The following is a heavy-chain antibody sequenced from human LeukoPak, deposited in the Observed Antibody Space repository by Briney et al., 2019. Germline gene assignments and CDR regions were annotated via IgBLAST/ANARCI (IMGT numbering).Heavy chain of an antibody. V-gene: IGHV4-59*12. Sequence: SETLSLTCTVSGGSISSYYWSWIRQPPGKGLEWIGYIYYSGSTNYNPSLKSRVTISVDTSKNQFSLKLSSVTAADTAVYYCARDYYDSSGYSLSDYWGQGTLVTVSS. CDR1: GGSISSYY. CDR3: ARDYYDSSGYSLSDY. D-gene: IGHD3-22*01. CDR2: IYYSGST. J-gene: IGHJ4*02.